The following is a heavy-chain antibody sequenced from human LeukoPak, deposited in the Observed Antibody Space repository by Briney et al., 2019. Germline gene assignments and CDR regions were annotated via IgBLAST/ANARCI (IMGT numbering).Heavy chain of an antibody. CDR3: AKDLRGYSYDYYMDV. Sequence: GGSLRLSCAASGFTFSSYSMNWVRQAPGKGLEWVSSISSSSSYIYYADSVKGRFTTSRDNAKNSLYLQMNSLRAEDTAVYYCAKDLRGYSYDYYMDVWGKGTTVTISS. V-gene: IGHV3-21*01. D-gene: IGHD5-18*01. CDR1: GFTFSSYS. CDR2: ISSSSSYI. J-gene: IGHJ6*03.